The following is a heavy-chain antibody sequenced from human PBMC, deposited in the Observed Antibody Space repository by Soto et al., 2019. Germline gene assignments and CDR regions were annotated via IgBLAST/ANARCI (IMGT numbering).Heavy chain of an antibody. CDR3: ARDRNYYDSSGYYYRIPSYYYYGMDV. Sequence: GGSLRLSCAASGFTFSSYGMHWVRQAPGEGLEWVAVIWYDGSNKYYADSVKGRFTISRDNSKNTLYLQMNSLRAEDTAVYYCARDRNYYDSSGYYYRIPSYYYYGMDVWGQGTTVTVSS. D-gene: IGHD3-22*01. CDR2: IWYDGSNK. V-gene: IGHV3-33*01. J-gene: IGHJ6*02. CDR1: GFTFSSYG.